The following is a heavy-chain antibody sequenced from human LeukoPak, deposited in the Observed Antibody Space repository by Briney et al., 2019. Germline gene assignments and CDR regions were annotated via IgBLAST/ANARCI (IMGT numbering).Heavy chain of an antibody. J-gene: IGHJ4*02. D-gene: IGHD3-9*01. CDR3: ARGPPNYDILTGYPDY. CDR1: GFTFSSYS. Sequence: GGSLRLSCAASGFTFSSYSMNWVRQAPGKGLEWVSYISSSSSTIYYADSVKGRFTISRDNAKNSLYLQMNSLRAEGTAVYYCARGPPNYDILTGYPDYWGQGTLVTVSS. CDR2: ISSSSSTI. V-gene: IGHV3-48*01.